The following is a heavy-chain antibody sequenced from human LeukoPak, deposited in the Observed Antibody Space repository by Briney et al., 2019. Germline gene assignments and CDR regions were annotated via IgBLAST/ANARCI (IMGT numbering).Heavy chain of an antibody. CDR2: IYYSGST. Sequence: SETLSLTCTVSGGSISSSSYYWGWIRQPPGKGLEWIGSIYYSGSTYYNPSLKSRVTISVDTSKNQFSLKLSSVTAADTAVYYGARVTGITGTSPRFDYWGQGTLVTVSS. J-gene: IGHJ4*02. V-gene: IGHV4-39*01. D-gene: IGHD1-20*01. CDR3: ARVTGITGTSPRFDY. CDR1: GGSISSSSYY.